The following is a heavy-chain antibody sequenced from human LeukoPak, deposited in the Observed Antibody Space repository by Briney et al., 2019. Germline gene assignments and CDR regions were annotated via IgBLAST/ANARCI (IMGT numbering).Heavy chain of an antibody. D-gene: IGHD6-19*01. CDR1: GGSISSYY. CDR2: IYYSGST. V-gene: IGHV4-59*01. Sequence: SETLSLTCTVSGGSISSYYWSWIRQPPGRGLEWIGYIYYSGSTNYNPSLKSRVTISVDTSKNQFSLKLSSVTAADTAVYYCARAPGRRAVAADFDYWGQGTLVTVSS. CDR3: ARAPGRRAVAADFDY. J-gene: IGHJ4*02.